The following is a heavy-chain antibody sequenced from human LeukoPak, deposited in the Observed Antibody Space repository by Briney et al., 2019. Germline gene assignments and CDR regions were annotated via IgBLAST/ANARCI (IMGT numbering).Heavy chain of an antibody. V-gene: IGHV1-46*01. CDR2: INPSGGST. J-gene: IGHJ4*02. Sequence: ASVKVSCKASGYTFTSYYMHWVRQAPGQGLEWMGIINPSGGSTSYAQKFQGRVTMTRDTSTSTVYMELSRLRSDDTAVYYCARVSRELLPRDWGQGTLVTVSS. CDR1: GYTFTSYY. D-gene: IGHD1-26*01. CDR3: ARVSRELLPRD.